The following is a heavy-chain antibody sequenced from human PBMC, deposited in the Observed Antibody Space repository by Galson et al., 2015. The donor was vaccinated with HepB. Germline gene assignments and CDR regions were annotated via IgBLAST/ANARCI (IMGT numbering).Heavy chain of an antibody. D-gene: IGHD6-19*01. CDR1: GFTFSSYW. J-gene: IGHJ5*02. Sequence: SLRLSCAASGFTFSSYWMHWVRQAPGKGLVWVSRINSDGSSTSYADSVKGRFTISRDNAKNTLYLQMNSLRAEDTAVYYCARAVYSSGFLFGSWGQGTLVTVSS. CDR2: INSDGSST. CDR3: ARAVYSSGFLFGS. V-gene: IGHV3-74*01.